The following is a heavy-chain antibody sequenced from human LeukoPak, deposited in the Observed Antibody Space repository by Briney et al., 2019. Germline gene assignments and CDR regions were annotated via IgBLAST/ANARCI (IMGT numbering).Heavy chain of an antibody. CDR3: ALPNGAARPKPQLKFDY. D-gene: IGHD6-6*01. V-gene: IGHV1-69*13. Sequence: VASVKVSCKASGGTFSSYAISWVRQAPGQGLEWMGGIIPIFGTANYAQKFQGRVTITADESTSTAYMELSSLRSEDTAVYYCALPNGAARPKPQLKFDYWGQGTLVTVSS. CDR1: GGTFSSYA. J-gene: IGHJ4*02. CDR2: IIPIFGTA.